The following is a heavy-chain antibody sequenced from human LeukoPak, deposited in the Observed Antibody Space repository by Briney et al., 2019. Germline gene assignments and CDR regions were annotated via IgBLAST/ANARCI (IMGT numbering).Heavy chain of an antibody. Sequence: GGSLRLSCTASGFTFSSSAMHWVRQTPGKGLEWVSIIWHDGSRTYYADSVKGRFTIYRDNSKNTLYLQMNSLRAEDTAVYYCARVLDTPGMSYWGQGTLVTVSS. CDR1: GFTFSSSA. J-gene: IGHJ4*02. D-gene: IGHD5-18*01. CDR2: IWHDGSRT. CDR3: ARVLDTPGMSY. V-gene: IGHV3-33*01.